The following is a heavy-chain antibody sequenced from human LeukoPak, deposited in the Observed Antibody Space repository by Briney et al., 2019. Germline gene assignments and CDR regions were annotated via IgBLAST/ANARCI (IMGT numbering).Heavy chain of an antibody. D-gene: IGHD3-9*01. CDR3: ARDLRYFDWFLDY. CDR1: GYTFTSYD. CDR2: MNPNSGNT. J-gene: IGHJ4*02. V-gene: IGHV1-8*01. Sequence: GASVKVSCKASGYTFTSYDINWVRQATGRGLEWMGWMNPNSGNTGYAQKFQGRVTMTRNTSISTAYMELSSLRSEDTAVYYCARDLRYFDWFLDYWGQGTLVTVSS.